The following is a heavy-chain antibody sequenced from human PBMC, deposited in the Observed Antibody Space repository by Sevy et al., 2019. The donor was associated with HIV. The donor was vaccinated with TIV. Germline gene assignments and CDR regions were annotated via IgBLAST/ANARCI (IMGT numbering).Heavy chain of an antibody. V-gene: IGHV3-23*01. D-gene: IGHD2-8*01. CDR3: AREGCTKPHDY. Sequence: GGSLRLSCAASGFDFSIYSMSWVRQAPGRGLEWVSTLSFGCGKIDYADSVKGRFTISRDNSKSSVYLQMNNMRVEDTAVYYCAREGCTKPHDYWGQGTLVTVSS. CDR1: GFDFSIYS. J-gene: IGHJ4*02. CDR2: LSFGCGKI.